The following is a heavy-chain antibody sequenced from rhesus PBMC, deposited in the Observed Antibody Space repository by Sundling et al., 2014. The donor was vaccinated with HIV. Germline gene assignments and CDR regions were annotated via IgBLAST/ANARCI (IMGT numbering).Heavy chain of an antibody. D-gene: IGHD1-20*01. J-gene: IGHJ6*01. V-gene: IGHV3S42*01. CDR2: ISSGGDST. CDR3: ATAIDGTFDGLDS. Sequence: EVQLVETGGGLVQPGGSLKLSCAASGFTFNSYGMYWVRQAPGKGLEWISAISSGGDSTYYADSMKGRFTISRDNSKNTFSLQMNSLRIEDTAVYYCATAIDGTFDGLDSWGQGVVVTVSS. CDR1: GFTFNSYG.